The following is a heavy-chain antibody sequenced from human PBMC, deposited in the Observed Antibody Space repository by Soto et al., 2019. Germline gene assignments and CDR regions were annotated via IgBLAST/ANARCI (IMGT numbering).Heavy chain of an antibody. V-gene: IGHV5-51*01. CDR3: TTRGGDDY. D-gene: IGHD2-21*02. CDR1: GYRVCNPL. Sequence: GESLKLAFPASGYRVCNPLIAWVLQMPGEGLEWLGIIYPDDSDTRYSPSFLGQVTISADKSIKTTYLQMNSLKTEDTAVYYCTTRGGDDYWGQGTLVTVSS. CDR2: IYPDDSDT. J-gene: IGHJ4*02.